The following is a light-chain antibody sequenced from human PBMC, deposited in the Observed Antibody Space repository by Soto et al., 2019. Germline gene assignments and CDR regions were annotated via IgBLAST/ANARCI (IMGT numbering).Light chain of an antibody. CDR2: WAS. V-gene: IGKV4-1*01. J-gene: IGKJ1*01. CDR1: QSVLYSSNNKNY. CDR3: QQYHTTPRP. Sequence: DIVMTQSPDSLAVSLGERATINCKSSQSVLYSSNNKNYLAWYQQKPGQPPELLIYWASTRDSGVPDRFSGSGSGTDFTLTISSLQAEDVAVYYCQQYHTTPRPFGQGTKVQI.